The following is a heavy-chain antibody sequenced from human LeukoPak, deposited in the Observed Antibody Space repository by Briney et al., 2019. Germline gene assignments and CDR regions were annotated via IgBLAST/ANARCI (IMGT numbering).Heavy chain of an antibody. CDR1: GGSFSGYY. D-gene: IGHD3/OR15-3a*01. J-gene: IGHJ4*02. CDR3: ARRVKLRTGYTGFDY. Sequence: SETLSLTCAVYGGSFSGYYWSWIRQPPGKGLEWIEEINHSGSTNYNPSLKSRVTISVDTSKNQYSLKLSSVTAADTAVYYCARRVKLRTGYTGFDYWGQGTLVTVSS. CDR2: INHSGST. V-gene: IGHV4-34*01.